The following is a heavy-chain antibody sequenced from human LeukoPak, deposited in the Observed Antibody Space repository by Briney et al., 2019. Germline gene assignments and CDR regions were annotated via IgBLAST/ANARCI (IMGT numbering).Heavy chain of an antibody. V-gene: IGHV3-30*02. Sequence: GETLRLSCAASGFTFSSHGMNWVRQTPGKGLEWVSFIRYDGSNKYYADSVKGRFTISRDNSKNTLYLQMNSLRAEDTAVYYCAKPRYGEGEYYFDYWGQGTLVTVSS. D-gene: IGHD3-10*01. CDR3: AKPRYGEGEYYFDY. J-gene: IGHJ4*02. CDR1: GFTFSSHG. CDR2: IRYDGSNK.